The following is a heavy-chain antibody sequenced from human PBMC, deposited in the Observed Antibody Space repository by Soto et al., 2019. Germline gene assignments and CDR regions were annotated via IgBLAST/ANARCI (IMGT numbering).Heavy chain of an antibody. CDR3: ARPLSDWSNSWFDP. Sequence: EVQLVESGGGLVKPGGSLRLSCAASGFTFSSYSMNWVRQAPGKGLEWVSSISSSSSYIYYPDSVKGRFTISRDNAKNSLYLQINSLRAEDTAVYYCARPLSDWSNSWFDPWGQGTLVTVSS. V-gene: IGHV3-21*01. CDR2: ISSSSSYI. J-gene: IGHJ5*02. D-gene: IGHD3-9*01. CDR1: GFTFSSYS.